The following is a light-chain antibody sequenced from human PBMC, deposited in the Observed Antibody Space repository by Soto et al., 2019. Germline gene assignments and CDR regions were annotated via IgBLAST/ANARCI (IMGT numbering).Light chain of an antibody. CDR3: QSYDNVLSGPL. V-gene: IGLV1-40*01. CDR2: KNN. J-gene: IGLJ3*02. CDR1: GSNVGASYD. Sequence: QSVLTQPHSVSGAPGHTITMSCTGSGSNVGASYDVHWYQVLPGAGPRLLIYKNNNRPSGVPVRFSGSKSGTSASLAITGLRAEDEADYYCQSYDNVLSGPLFGGGTKLTVL.